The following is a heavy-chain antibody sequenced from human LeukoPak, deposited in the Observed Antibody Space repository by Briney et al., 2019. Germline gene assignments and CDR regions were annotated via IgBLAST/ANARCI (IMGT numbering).Heavy chain of an antibody. CDR1: GFTFSSYA. V-gene: IGHV3-23*01. CDR2: LSGSGGSI. CDR3: ARRYYYDGSGYYSLDY. J-gene: IGHJ4*02. D-gene: IGHD3-22*01. Sequence: SGGSLRLSCAASGFTFSSYAMSWVRQAPGKGLEWVSALSGSGGSIYYAESVKGRVTISRDNSKNTLYLQMNSLRAEDTAVYYCARRYYYDGSGYYSLDYWGQGTLVTVSS.